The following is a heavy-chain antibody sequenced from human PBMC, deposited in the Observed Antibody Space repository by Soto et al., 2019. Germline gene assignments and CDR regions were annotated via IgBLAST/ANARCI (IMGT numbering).Heavy chain of an antibody. CDR2: IYHSGST. J-gene: IGHJ4*02. CDR1: GGSISSGGYS. D-gene: IGHD6-13*01. CDR3: ARGGETAAGYFDY. V-gene: IGHV4-30-2*01. Sequence: PSETLSLTCAVSGGSISSGGYSWSWIRQPPGKGLEWIGYIYHSGSTYYNPSLKSRVTISVDRSKNQFSLKLSSVTAADTAVYYWARGGETAAGYFDYWGKGTLVTVSS.